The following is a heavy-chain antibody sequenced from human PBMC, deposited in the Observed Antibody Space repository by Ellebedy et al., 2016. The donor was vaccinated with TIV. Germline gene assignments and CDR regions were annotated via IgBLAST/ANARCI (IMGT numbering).Heavy chain of an antibody. CDR3: AKEPIEYSSGWYFES. CDR2: ISYTGGTA. CDR1: GFTFNTYG. D-gene: IGHD6-19*01. J-gene: IGHJ4*02. V-gene: IGHV3-30*18. Sequence: PGGSLRLSCAASGFTFNTYGMHWVRQAPGKGLEWVAVISYTGGTAYYADSVKGRFTISRDNSKSTQYLQMNSLRVEDTAVYYCAKEPIEYSSGWYFESWGQGTLVTVSS.